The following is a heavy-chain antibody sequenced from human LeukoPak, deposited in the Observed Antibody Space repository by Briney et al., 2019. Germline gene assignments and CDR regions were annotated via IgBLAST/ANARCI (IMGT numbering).Heavy chain of an antibody. V-gene: IGHV4-39*01. D-gene: IGHD3-22*01. CDR3: ARGVPYYYDSSGYPDPPYYFDY. CDR2: IYYSGST. CDR1: GGSISSSSYY. J-gene: IGHJ4*02. Sequence: KPSETLSLTCTASGGSISSSSYYWGWIRQPPGKGLEWIGSIYYSGSTYYNPSLKSRVTISVDTSKNQFSLKLSSVTAADTAVYYCARGVPYYYDSSGYPDPPYYFDYWGQGTLVTVSS.